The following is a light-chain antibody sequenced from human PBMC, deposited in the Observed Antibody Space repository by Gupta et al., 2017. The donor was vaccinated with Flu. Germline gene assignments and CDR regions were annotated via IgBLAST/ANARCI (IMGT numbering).Light chain of an antibody. CDR2: EVS. CDR1: QSLVYSDGNTY. J-gene: IGKJ2*01. CDR3: GKGKHPRT. V-gene: IGKV2-30*01. Sequence: DVVMTQSPLSLPVTLGQPASISCRSSQSLVYSDGNTYLNWFQQRPGQSPRRLIYEVSNRDYGVPDRFSGRGSGTDFTLKSIGGEAEDVGVYYGGKGKHPRTFGEGTKLEIK.